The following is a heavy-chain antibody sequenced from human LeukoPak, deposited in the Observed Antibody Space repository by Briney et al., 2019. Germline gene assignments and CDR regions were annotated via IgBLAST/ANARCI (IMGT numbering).Heavy chain of an antibody. D-gene: IGHD2-8*01. CDR3: ARARVGCTNYAFDI. CDR2: MYSCCST. Sequence: GGSLRLSCAASGFTVSSNYLSWVRQAPGKGLEWVSVMYSCCSTYYADSVKGRFTISRDNSKNTLHLQMNSLRAEDTAVYYCARARVGCTNYAFDIWGQGTMVTVS. J-gene: IGHJ3*02. CDR1: GFTVSSNY. V-gene: IGHV3-53*01.